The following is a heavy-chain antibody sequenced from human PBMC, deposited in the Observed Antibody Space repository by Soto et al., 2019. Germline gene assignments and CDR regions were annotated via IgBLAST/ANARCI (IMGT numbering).Heavy chain of an antibody. CDR2: IYYSGST. CDR3: ARHPGLGYCSGGSCYAPPVVVPNWFDP. J-gene: IGHJ5*02. D-gene: IGHD2-15*01. CDR1: RGSISSTSYY. Sequence: SETMSLTCTVSRGSISSTSYYWCWIRQPPRKRRERIGSIYYSGSTYYIPSRKSRVTISVYTSKNRFSLKLGSVTAADTAVYYCARHPGLGYCSGGSCYAPPVVVPNWFDPWGQGTLVAVSS. V-gene: IGHV4-39*01.